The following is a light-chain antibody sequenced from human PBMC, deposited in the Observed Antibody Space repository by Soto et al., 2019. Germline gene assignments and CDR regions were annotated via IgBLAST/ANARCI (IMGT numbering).Light chain of an antibody. CDR2: RNN. Sequence: QSVLTQPPSASGTPGQRVTISCSGSSSNIGSHYVYWFQQLPGTAPKLVIYRNNQRPSGVPDRFSGSKSGTSASLAISGLRSEDETDYYCATWDDSLSGPVFGGGTKLTVL. V-gene: IGLV1-47*01. CDR3: ATWDDSLSGPV. J-gene: IGLJ3*02. CDR1: SSNIGSHY.